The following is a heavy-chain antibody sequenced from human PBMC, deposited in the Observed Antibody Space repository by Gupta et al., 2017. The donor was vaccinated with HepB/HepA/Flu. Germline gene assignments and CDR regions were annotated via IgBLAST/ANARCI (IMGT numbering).Heavy chain of an antibody. CDR1: GFTVSSNY. Sequence: EVQLVESGGGLVQPGGSLRLSCAASGFTVSSNYMSWVRQAPGKGLEWVSVIYSGGSTYYADSVKGRFTISRDNSKNTLYLQMNSLRAEDTAVYYCARDRGMATSYFDYWGQGTLVTVSS. CDR3: ARDRGMATSYFDY. CDR2: IYSGGST. V-gene: IGHV3-66*01. D-gene: IGHD5-24*01. J-gene: IGHJ4*02.